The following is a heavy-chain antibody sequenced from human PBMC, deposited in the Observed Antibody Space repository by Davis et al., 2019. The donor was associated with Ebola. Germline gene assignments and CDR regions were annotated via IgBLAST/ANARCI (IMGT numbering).Heavy chain of an antibody. CDR2: IYYSGST. V-gene: IGHV4-59*08. CDR1: GGSISSYY. D-gene: IGHD6-19*01. CDR3: AGQRTQWRQYGIDV. J-gene: IGHJ6*02. Sequence: SETLSLTCTVSGGSISSYYWSWIRQPPGKGLEWIGYIYYSGSTNYNPSLKSRVTISVDTSKNQFSLKLSSVTAADTAVYYCAGQRTQWRQYGIDVWGQGTTVTVSS.